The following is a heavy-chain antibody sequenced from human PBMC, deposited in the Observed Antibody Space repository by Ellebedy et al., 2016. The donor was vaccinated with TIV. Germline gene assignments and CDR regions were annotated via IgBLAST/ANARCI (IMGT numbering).Heavy chain of an antibody. D-gene: IGHD2-15*01. CDR1: GFSFSSYW. Sequence: PGGSLRLSCAASGFSFSSYWMHWVRQTPGKGLVWLSRINGDGSSTRYADSVRGRFTISRDNAKNTLYLQMNALRSEETAVYYCARVGCSDASCYYYDYYYMDVWGKGTAVTVSS. V-gene: IGHV3-74*01. J-gene: IGHJ6*03. CDR3: ARVGCSDASCYYYDYYYMDV. CDR2: INGDGSST.